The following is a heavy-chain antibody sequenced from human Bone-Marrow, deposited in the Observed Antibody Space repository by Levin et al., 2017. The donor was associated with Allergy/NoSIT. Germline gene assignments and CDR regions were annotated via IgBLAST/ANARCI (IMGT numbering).Heavy chain of an antibody. CDR3: ARGGAVFASGYYLDY. CDR1: GGSISSGDYY. J-gene: IGHJ4*02. Sequence: SQTLSLTCTVSGGSISSGDYYWSWIRQPAGKGLEWIGRIYTGGSTNYSPSLKSRVTISLDRSQNQVSLKLTSVTAADPAVYYCARGGAVFASGYYLDYWGQGALVTVSS. V-gene: IGHV4-61*02. D-gene: IGHD3-10*01. CDR2: IYTGGST.